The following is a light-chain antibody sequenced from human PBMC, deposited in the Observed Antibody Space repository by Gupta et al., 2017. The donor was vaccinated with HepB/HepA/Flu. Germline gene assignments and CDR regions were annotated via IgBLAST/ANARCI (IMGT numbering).Light chain of an antibody. J-gene: IGLJ3*02. Sequence: SYMLTQPPSVSLAPGKTATITCGGDNIGNRAVHWYQQKPGQAPILIIYYNNDRPSGITDRFSGSNSGNTATLTINRVEAGDEADYYCQVWDSSSNPWVFGGETKLTVL. CDR2: YNN. V-gene: IGLV3-21*01. CDR1: NIGNRA. CDR3: QVWDSSSNPWV.